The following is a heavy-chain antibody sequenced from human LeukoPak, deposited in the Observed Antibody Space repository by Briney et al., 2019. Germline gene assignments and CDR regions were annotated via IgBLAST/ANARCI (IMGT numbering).Heavy chain of an antibody. Sequence: SETLSLTCTVSGGSISSYYWSWIRQPAGKGLEWIGRIYTSGSTNYNPSLKSRVTISVDTSKNQFSLKLSSVTAADTAVYYCARDGGGSGSYYVTFDYWGQGTLVTVSS. J-gene: IGHJ4*02. CDR1: GGSISSYY. D-gene: IGHD3-10*01. V-gene: IGHV4-4*07. CDR3: ARDGGGSGSYYVTFDY. CDR2: IYTSGST.